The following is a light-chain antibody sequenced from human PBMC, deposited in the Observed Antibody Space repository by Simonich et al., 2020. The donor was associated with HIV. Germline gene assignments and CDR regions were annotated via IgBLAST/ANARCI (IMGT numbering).Light chain of an antibody. Sequence: QTVVTQEPSFSVSPGGTVTLTCALSSGSVSSGFYPRWYQQTPVQAPRTLIYNTNIRSSGVPDRVSGSILGNKAALSITGAQADDESDYYCVLYMSSGTVIFGGGTKLTVL. CDR2: NTN. J-gene: IGLJ2*01. V-gene: IGLV8-61*01. CDR1: SGSVSSGFY. CDR3: VLYMSSGTVI.